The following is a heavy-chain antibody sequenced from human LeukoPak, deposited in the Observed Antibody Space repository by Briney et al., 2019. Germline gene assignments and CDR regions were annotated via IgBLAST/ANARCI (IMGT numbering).Heavy chain of an antibody. Sequence: GGSLRLSCAASGFTFSSYWMSWVRQAPGKGLEWVANIKQDGSETYYVDSVKGRFTISRDNAKNSLYLQMKSLRGEDTAVYYCARDRNTKGYCSGGSCYWFDPWGQGTLVTVSS. CDR1: GFTFSSYW. J-gene: IGHJ5*02. V-gene: IGHV3-7*01. CDR2: IKQDGSET. D-gene: IGHD2-15*01. CDR3: ARDRNTKGYCSGGSCYWFDP.